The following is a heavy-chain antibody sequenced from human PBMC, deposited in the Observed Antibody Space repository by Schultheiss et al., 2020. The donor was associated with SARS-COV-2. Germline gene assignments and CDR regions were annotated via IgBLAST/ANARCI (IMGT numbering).Heavy chain of an antibody. CDR2: ISGSGGST. V-gene: IGHV3-23*01. J-gene: IGHJ4*02. Sequence: GGSLRLSCAASGFTFSSYAMSWVRQAPGKGLEWVSAISGSGGSTYYADSVKGRFTISRDNSKNTLYLQMNNLRDEDTAVYYCAKDDSGYDYGDYWGQGTLVTVSS. D-gene: IGHD5-12*01. CDR3: AKDDSGYDYGDY. CDR1: GFTFSSYA.